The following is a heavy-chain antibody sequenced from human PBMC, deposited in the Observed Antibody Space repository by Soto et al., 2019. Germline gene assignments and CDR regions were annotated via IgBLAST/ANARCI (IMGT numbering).Heavy chain of an antibody. V-gene: IGHV4-30-4*01. Sequence: QVQLQESGPGLVKPSQTLSLTCTVSGGSISSGDYYWSWIRQPPGKGLEWIGYIYYSGSTYYNPSLKSRVXXSXAXXKNQFSLKLSSVTAADTAVYYCAREAGYGDYLFDYWGQGTLVTVSS. CDR2: IYYSGST. J-gene: IGHJ4*02. CDR1: GGSISSGDYY. CDR3: AREAGYGDYLFDY. D-gene: IGHD4-17*01.